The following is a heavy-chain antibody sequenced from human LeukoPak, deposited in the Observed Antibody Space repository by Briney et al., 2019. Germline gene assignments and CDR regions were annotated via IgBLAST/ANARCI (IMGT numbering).Heavy chain of an antibody. CDR1: GFTFSSYW. J-gene: IGHJ4*02. V-gene: IGHV3-7*01. Sequence: GGSLRLSCAASGFTFSSYWMSWVRQAPGKGLEWVANIKQDGSVKYYVDSVKGRFTISRDNAKNSLYLQMNSLRAEDTAVYYCAREQKSPWFGELLFEYYFDYWGQGTLVTVSS. CDR3: AREQKSPWFGELLFEYYFDY. CDR2: IKQDGSVK. D-gene: IGHD3-10*01.